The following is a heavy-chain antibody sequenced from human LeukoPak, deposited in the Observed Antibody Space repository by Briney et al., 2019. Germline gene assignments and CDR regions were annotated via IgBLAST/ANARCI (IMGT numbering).Heavy chain of an antibody. CDR3: ARDGIYCSGGSCYLNWFDP. D-gene: IGHD2-15*01. V-gene: IGHV1-46*01. J-gene: IGHJ5*02. CDR2: INPSGGST. Sequence: AASVKVSCKASGYTFTSYYMHWVRQAPGQGLEWMGIINPSGGSTSYAQKFQGRVTMTRGTSTSTVCMELSSLRSEDTAVYYCARDGIYCSGGSCYLNWFDPWGQGTLVTVSS. CDR1: GYTFTSYY.